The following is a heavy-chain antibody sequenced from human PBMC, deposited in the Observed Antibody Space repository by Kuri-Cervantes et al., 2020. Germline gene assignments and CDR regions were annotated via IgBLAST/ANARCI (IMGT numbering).Heavy chain of an antibody. D-gene: IGHD2-8*02. CDR2: INREGGEK. V-gene: IGHV3-7*01. Sequence: GESLKISCATSGFTFSNYWMNWVRQAPGKGLEWVGNINREGGEKYYLDSVKGRFIISRDNAKNSLFLQMNSLRAEDTALYYCARDTGGGFSWSYWGQGTLVTVSS. J-gene: IGHJ4*02. CDR3: ARDTGGGFSWSY. CDR1: GFTFSNYW.